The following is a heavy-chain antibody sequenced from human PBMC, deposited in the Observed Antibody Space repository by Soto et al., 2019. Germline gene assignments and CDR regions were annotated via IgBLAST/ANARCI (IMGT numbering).Heavy chain of an antibody. CDR1: QFTFSSFA. D-gene: IGHD3-10*01. CDR3: VKGGWLDY. V-gene: IGHV3-23*01. CDR2: ISETGDSL. J-gene: IGHJ4*02. Sequence: DVKLLESGGGLVQPGGSLRLSCAASQFTFSSFAMTWVRQAPGKGLEWVSFISETGDSLCYAESVKGRFTISRDNSQNTLYLQMSSLRPEDTAVYYCVKGGWLDYWGQGTLVTVSS.